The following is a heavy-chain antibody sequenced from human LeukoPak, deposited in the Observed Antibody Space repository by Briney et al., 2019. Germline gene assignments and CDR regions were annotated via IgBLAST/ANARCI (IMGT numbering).Heavy chain of an antibody. J-gene: IGHJ6*03. CDR2: INPNSGGT. CDR3: ARDGGQQLVRWYYYYYMDV. CDR1: GYTFTGYY. D-gene: IGHD6-13*01. Sequence: GASVKVSCKASGYTFTGYYMHWVRQAPGQRLEWMGWINPNSGGTNYAQKFQGRVTMTRDTSISTAYMELSRLRSDDTAVYYCARDGGQQLVRWYYYYYMDVWGKGTTVTVSS. V-gene: IGHV1-2*02.